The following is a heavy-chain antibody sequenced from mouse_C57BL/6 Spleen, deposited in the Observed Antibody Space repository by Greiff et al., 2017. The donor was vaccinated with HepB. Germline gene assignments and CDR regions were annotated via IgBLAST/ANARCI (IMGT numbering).Heavy chain of an antibody. CDR3: ARDGYDDGYFDY. D-gene: IGHD2-2*01. CDR1: GYTFTSYW. V-gene: IGHV1-69*01. J-gene: IGHJ2*01. CDR2: IDPSDSYT. Sequence: VQLQQPGAELVMPGASVKLSCKASGYTFTSYWMHWVKQRPGQGLEWIGEIDPSDSYTNYNQKFKGKSTLTVDKSSSTAYMQLSSLTSEDSAVYYCARDGYDDGYFDYWGQGTTLTVSS.